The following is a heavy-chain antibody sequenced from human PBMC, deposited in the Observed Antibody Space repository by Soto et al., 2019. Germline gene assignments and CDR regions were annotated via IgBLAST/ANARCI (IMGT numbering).Heavy chain of an antibody. Sequence: PGESLKISCEGSGYMFYGYWTGWVRQMPGKGLEWMGLIYPDNSDTRYSPSFQGQVTLSADKSISTAYLQWSSLKASDTAMYYCAGGGVRGVITRTRDYYGMDVWGQGTTVTVSS. CDR1: GYMFYGYW. CDR2: IYPDNSDT. V-gene: IGHV5-51*01. J-gene: IGHJ6*02. CDR3: AGGGVRGVITRTRDYYGMDV. D-gene: IGHD3-10*01.